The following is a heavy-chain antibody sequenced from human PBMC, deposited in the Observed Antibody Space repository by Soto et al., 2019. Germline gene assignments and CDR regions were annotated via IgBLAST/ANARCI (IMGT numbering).Heavy chain of an antibody. CDR2: IFPGDSDT. J-gene: IGHJ3*02. V-gene: IGHV5-51*01. D-gene: IGHD1-1*01. Sequence: GESLKISCKASGYNFTSNWIAWVRQMPGKGLEWMGIIFPGDSDTTYSPSFHGQVTISADKSISTAYLQWSSLKASDTAMYYCARHRTTGYSLSAFDIWGQGTMVTVSS. CDR1: GYNFTSNW. CDR3: ARHRTTGYSLSAFDI.